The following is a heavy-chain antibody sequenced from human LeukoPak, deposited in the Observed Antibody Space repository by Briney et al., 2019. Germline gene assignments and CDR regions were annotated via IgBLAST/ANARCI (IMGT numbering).Heavy chain of an antibody. CDR3: AKDPNGDYVGTFDM. V-gene: IGHV3-7*03. CDR1: GFTFSRYW. CDR2: IKQDGGEI. J-gene: IGHJ3*02. Sequence: GGSLRLSCAASGFTFSRYWMSWVRQVPRKGLEWVANIKQDGGEIYYVDSVKGRFTISRDNSKNTVYLQMNSLRDEDTAAYYCAKDPNGDYVGTFDMWGRGTMVTVSS. D-gene: IGHD4-17*01.